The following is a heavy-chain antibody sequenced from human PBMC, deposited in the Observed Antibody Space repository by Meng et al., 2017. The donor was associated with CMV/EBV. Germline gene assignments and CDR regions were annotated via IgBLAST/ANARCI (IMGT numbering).Heavy chain of an antibody. J-gene: IGHJ4*02. CDR3: AKASMDYSNYAGYFDY. V-gene: IGHV3-30*02. D-gene: IGHD4-11*01. CDR2: IRYDGSNK. CDR1: GFTFSSYG. Sequence: PGGSLRLSCAASGFTFSSYGMHWVRQAPGKGLEWVAFIRYDGSNKYYADSVKGRFTISRDNSKNTLYLQMNSLRAEDTAVYYCAKASMDYSNYAGYFDYWGQGTLVTVSS.